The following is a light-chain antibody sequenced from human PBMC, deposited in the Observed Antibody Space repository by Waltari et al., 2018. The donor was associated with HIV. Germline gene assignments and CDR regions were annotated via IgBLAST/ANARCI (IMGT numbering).Light chain of an antibody. CDR3: CAYAGSTTYVI. CDR1: SSDVGGYNL. CDR2: EVS. Sequence: QSALTQPASVSGSPGQSITISCTGTSSDVGGYNLVSWYQQHPGKAPKLMIYEVSKRPSVVSNRFSGLQAEDEADYYCCAYAGSTTYVIFGGGTKLTVL. J-gene: IGLJ2*01. V-gene: IGLV2-23*02.